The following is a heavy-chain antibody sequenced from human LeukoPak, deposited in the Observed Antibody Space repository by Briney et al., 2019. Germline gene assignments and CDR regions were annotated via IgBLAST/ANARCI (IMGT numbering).Heavy chain of an antibody. Sequence: PGGSLRLSCAASGFTFSSYWMSWVRQAPGKGLEWVANIKQDGSEKYYVDSVKGRFTISRDNAKNSLYLQMNSLRAEDTAVYYCARGPRFSSGGSYCDYWGQGTLVTVSS. J-gene: IGHJ4*02. CDR3: ARGPRFSSGGSYCDY. CDR2: IKQDGSEK. D-gene: IGHD1-26*01. V-gene: IGHV3-7*01. CDR1: GFTFSSYW.